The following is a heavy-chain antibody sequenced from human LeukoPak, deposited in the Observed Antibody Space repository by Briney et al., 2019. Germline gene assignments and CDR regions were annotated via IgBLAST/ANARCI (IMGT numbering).Heavy chain of an antibody. CDR2: IYYSGST. V-gene: IGHV4-59*01. Sequence: SETLSLTCTVSGVSISSYYWSWIRQPPGKGLEWIAYIYYSGSTNYNPSLKSRVTISVDTSKNQFSLKLSSVTAADTAVYYCARRYYDSSGYLLDYWGQGTLVTVSS. CDR3: ARRYYDSSGYLLDY. J-gene: IGHJ4*02. CDR1: GVSISSYY. D-gene: IGHD3-22*01.